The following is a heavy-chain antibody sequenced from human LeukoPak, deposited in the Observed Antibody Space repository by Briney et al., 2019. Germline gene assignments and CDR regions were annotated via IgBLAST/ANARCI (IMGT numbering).Heavy chain of an antibody. J-gene: IGHJ4*02. D-gene: IGHD3-22*01. CDR1: GYSISSGYY. CDR3: ASSRYYDSSGYYSFDY. CDR2: IYHSGST. V-gene: IGHV4-38-2*02. Sequence: SETLSLTCTVSGYSISSGYYWGWIRQPPGKGLEWIGSIYHSGSTYYNPSLKSRVTISVDTSKNQFSLKLSSVTAADTAVYYCASSRYYDSSGYYSFDYWGQGTLVTVSS.